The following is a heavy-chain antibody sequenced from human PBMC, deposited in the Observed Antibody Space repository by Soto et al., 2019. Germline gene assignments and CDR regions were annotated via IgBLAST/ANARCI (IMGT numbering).Heavy chain of an antibody. D-gene: IGHD2-15*01. CDR2: ISADNGDT. CDR1: GYTFTTFG. CDR3: ARCYCSAGSCFTCWHFDL. Sequence: QVQVVQSGAEVKKPGASVTVACKASGYTFTTFGMSWVRQAPGQGLEWMGWISADNGDTKSAQKVQDRVTMTKDTSTNTAYMELRSLTSDDTAVYYCARCYCSAGSCFTCWHFDLWGRGTLVTVS. J-gene: IGHJ2*01. V-gene: IGHV1-18*01.